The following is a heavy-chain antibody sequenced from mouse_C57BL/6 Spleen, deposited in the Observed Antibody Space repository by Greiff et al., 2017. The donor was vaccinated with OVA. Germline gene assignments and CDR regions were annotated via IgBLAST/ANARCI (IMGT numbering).Heavy chain of an antibody. CDR1: GYTFTDYY. CDR3: ASTGDYFDY. V-gene: IGHV1-26*01. CDR2: INPNNGGT. D-gene: IGHD4-1*01. J-gene: IGHJ2*01. Sequence: EVKLQQSGPELVKPGASVKISCKASGYTFTDYYMNWVKQSHGKSLEWIGDINPNNGGTSYNQKFKGKATLTVDKSSSTAYMELRSLTSEDSAVYYCASTGDYFDYWGQGTTLTVSS.